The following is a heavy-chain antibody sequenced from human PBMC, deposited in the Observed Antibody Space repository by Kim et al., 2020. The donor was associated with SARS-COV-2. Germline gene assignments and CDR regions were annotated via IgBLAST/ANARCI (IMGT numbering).Heavy chain of an antibody. CDR2: INTNTGNP. CDR1: GYTFTSYA. J-gene: IGHJ4*02. V-gene: IGHV7-4-1*02. Sequence: ASVKVSCKASGYTFTSYAMNWVRQAPGQGLEWMGWINTNTGNPTYAQGFTGRFVFSLDTSVSTAYLQISSLKAEDTAVYYCARDRIPYYDFWSGYYIGDYWGQGTLVTVSS. D-gene: IGHD3-3*01. CDR3: ARDRIPYYDFWSGYYIGDY.